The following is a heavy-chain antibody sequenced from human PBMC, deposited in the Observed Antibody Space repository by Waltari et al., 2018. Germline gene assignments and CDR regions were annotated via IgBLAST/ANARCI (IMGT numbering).Heavy chain of an antibody. CDR2: ISYDGSNK. V-gene: IGHV3-30-3*01. CDR3: AREGVPYYYYYCYMDV. D-gene: IGHD2-2*01. J-gene: IGHJ6*03. CDR1: GFTFSSYA. Sequence: QVQLVESGGGVVQPGRSLRLSCAASGFTFSSYAMHWVRQAPGKGLEWVAVISYDGSNKYYADSVKGRFTISRDNSKNTLYLQMNSLRAEDTAVYYCAREGVPYYYYYCYMDVWGKGTTVTVSS.